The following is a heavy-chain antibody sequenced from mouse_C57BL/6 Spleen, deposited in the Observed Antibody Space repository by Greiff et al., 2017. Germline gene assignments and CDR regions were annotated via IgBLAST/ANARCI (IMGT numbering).Heavy chain of an antibody. CDR1: GYTFTSYW. CDR2: IYPGSGST. CDR3: ARENNYGSSLFAY. Sequence: QVQLQQPGAELVKPGASVKMSCKASGYTFTSYWITWVKQRPGQGLEWIGDIYPGSGSTNYNEKFQSKATLTVDPSSSTAYMQLSSLTSEDSAVYYGARENNYGSSLFAYWGQGTLVTVSA. J-gene: IGHJ3*01. V-gene: IGHV1-55*01. D-gene: IGHD1-1*01.